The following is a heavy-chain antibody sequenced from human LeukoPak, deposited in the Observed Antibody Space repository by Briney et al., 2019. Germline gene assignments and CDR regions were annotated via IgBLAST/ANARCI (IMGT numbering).Heavy chain of an antibody. J-gene: IGHJ3*02. Sequence: PSETLSLTCTVSGGSISSYYWSWIRQPPGKGLEWIGYIYYSGSTNYNPSLKSRVTISVDTSKNQFSLKLSSVTAADTAVYYCARRRYYDADAFDIWGQGTMVTVSS. D-gene: IGHD3-22*01. CDR3: ARRRYYDADAFDI. CDR2: IYYSGST. CDR1: GGSISSYY. V-gene: IGHV4-59*08.